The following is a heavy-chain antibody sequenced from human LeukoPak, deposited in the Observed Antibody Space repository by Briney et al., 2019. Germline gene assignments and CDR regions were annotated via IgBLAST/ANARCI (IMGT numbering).Heavy chain of an antibody. Sequence: SETLSLTCTVSGGSISIYYWSWIRQPPGKGLEWIGYIYDSGSTNYNPSLKSRVTISVDTSKNQFSLKLSSVTAADTAVYYCARGGSSWYSYWGQGTLVTVSS. D-gene: IGHD6-13*01. CDR2: IYDSGST. J-gene: IGHJ4*02. CDR1: GGSISIYY. V-gene: IGHV4-59*01. CDR3: ARGGSSWYSY.